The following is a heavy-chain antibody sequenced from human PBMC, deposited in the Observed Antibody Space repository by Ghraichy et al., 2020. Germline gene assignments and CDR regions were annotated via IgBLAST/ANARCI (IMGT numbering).Heavy chain of an antibody. CDR1: GGSISTNNYY. V-gene: IGHV4-39*07. Sequence: SQTLSLTFSVSGGSISTNNYYWAWLRQPPGKGLEWIGSLYYSGSTYHNSSLKSRVTLSGDTSKNQFSLRLTSVSAADTAVYYCATGISTRLGWGNWFGPWGQATLVTVSS. CDR2: LYYSGST. J-gene: IGHJ5*02. CDR3: ATGISTRLGWGNWFGP. D-gene: IGHD3-16*01.